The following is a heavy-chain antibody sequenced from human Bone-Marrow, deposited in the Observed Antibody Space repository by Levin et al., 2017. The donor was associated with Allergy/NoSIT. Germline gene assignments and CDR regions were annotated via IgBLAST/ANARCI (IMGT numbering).Heavy chain of an antibody. V-gene: IGHV4-59*01. J-gene: IGHJ6*02. CDR2: VFYNGGA. Sequence: SQTLSLTCTVSGASLSSVYWTWIRQPPGKGLEWIGNVFYNGGANYNPSLRGRVTFLLDTSKSQFSLRLTSLTAADTAIYYCARDRDFFSASRSRDSGMDVWGQGTSVTVSS. CDR1: GASLSSVY. D-gene: IGHD2/OR15-2a*01. CDR3: ARDRDFFSASRSRDSGMDV.